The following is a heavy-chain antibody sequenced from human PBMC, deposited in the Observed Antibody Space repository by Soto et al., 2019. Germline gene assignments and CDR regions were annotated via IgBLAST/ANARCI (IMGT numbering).Heavy chain of an antibody. J-gene: IGHJ4*02. CDR3: ARHDGLAYGVYSLGIGYQTYFHS. CDR2: IYYSGST. D-gene: IGHD4-17*01. V-gene: IGHV4-59*08. Sequence: SETLSLTCTVSGGSISSYYWSWIRQPPGKGLEWIGYIYYSGSTNYNPSLKSRVTISVDTSKNQFSLKLSSVTAADTAVYYCARHDGLAYGVYSLGIGYQTYFHSRGQGPLVTVSS. CDR1: GGSISSYY.